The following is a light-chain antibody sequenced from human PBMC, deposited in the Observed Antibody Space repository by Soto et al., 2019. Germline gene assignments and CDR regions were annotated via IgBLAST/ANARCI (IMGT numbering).Light chain of an antibody. CDR2: SND. J-gene: IGLJ1*01. CDR3: AAWDNSLSAGL. Sequence: QSVLTQPPSASGTPGQRVTISCSGSSSNIGSNTVNWYQQLPGTAPKLLIYSNDQRPSGVPDRFSGSKSGTSASLAISGLQSEDEADYYCAAWDNSLSAGLFGTGTKLTVL. V-gene: IGLV1-44*01. CDR1: SSNIGSNT.